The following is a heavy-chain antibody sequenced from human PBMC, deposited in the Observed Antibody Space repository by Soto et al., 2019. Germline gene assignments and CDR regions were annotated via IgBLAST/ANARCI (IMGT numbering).Heavy chain of an antibody. J-gene: IGHJ4*02. CDR2: INAGNGNT. Sequence: QVQLVQSGAEVKKPGASVKVSCKASGYTFTSYAMNWVRQAPGQRLEWMGWINAGNGNTKYSQKSQXXVTITRDTSASTAYMELSSLRSEDTAVYYCARSVGAALSDYWGQGTLVTVSS. V-gene: IGHV1-3*01. CDR1: GYTFTSYA. D-gene: IGHD1-26*01. CDR3: ARSVGAALSDY.